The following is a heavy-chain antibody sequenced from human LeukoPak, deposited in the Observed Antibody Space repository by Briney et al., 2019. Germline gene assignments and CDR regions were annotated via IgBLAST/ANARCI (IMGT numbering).Heavy chain of an antibody. J-gene: IGHJ5*02. D-gene: IGHD1/OR15-1a*01. CDR3: AKSEQQLTDWFDP. Sequence: PGGSLRLSCAASGFTFSTYAVNWVRQAPGKGPEWVSTISATGGSTYYADSVKGRFTISRDNSKNTLYLQMNSLRAEDTAVYYCAKSEQQLTDWFDPWGQGTLVTVSS. CDR1: GFTFSTYA. V-gene: IGHV3-23*01. CDR2: ISATGGST.